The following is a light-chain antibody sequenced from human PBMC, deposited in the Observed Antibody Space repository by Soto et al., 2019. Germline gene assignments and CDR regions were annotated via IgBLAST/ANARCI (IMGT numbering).Light chain of an antibody. J-gene: IGLJ2*01. CDR3: QAYDSSLSVI. V-gene: IGLV1-40*01. CDR2: TTS. CDR1: SSNIGAGYD. Sequence: QSVLTQPPSVSGAPGQRVPSSCTGTSSNIGAGYDVHWYPQLPGTAPKLVIYTTSNRPSGVPDRFSGSKFGTTASLAITGLQAEDEADYYCQAYDSSLSVIFGGGTKVTVL.